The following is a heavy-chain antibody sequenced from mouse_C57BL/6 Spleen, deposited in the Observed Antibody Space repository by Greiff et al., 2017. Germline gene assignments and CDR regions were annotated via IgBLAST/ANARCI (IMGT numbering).Heavy chain of an antibody. CDR3: ARGSNYGYAMDD. D-gene: IGHD2-5*01. V-gene: IGHV1-82*01. Sequence: VQLQQSGPELVKPGASVKISCKASGYAFSSSWMNWVKQRPGKGLEWIGRIYPGDGDTNYNGKFKGKATLTADKSSSTAYMQLSSLTSEDSAVYFCARGSNYGYAMDDWGQGTSVTVSS. CDR2: IYPGDGDT. CDR1: GYAFSSSW. J-gene: IGHJ4*01.